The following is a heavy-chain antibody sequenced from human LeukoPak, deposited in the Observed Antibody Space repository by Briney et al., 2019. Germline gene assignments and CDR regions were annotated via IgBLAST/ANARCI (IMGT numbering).Heavy chain of an antibody. V-gene: IGHV4-59*01. J-gene: IGHJ4*02. CDR2: IYYSGST. D-gene: IGHD3-10*01. CDR1: GGSISSYY. Sequence: SETLSLTCTVSGGSISSYYWSWIRQPPGKGLEWIGYIYYSGSTNYNPSLKSRVTISVDTSKNQFSLKLSSVTAADTAVYYCARDSMVRGVGDWGQGTLVTVSS. CDR3: ARDSMVRGVGD.